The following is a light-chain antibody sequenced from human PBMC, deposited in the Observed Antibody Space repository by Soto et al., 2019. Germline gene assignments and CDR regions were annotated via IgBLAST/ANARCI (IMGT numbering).Light chain of an antibody. J-gene: IGKJ3*01. Sequence: EIVLTQSPDTLSLSPGERATLSCRASQTLVSNYLAWYQQKPGQAPRLLIYGASSRATGISDRFSGGGSGTYFTLTISRLEPEDFAVYFCQLYGSSQGFGPGTKVDIK. CDR3: QLYGSSQG. V-gene: IGKV3-20*01. CDR1: QTLVSNY. CDR2: GAS.